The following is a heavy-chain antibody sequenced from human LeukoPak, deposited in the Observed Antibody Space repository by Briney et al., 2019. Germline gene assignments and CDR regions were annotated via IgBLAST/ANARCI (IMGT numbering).Heavy chain of an antibody. V-gene: IGHV3-21*01. J-gene: IGHJ3*02. CDR1: GFTFGNYN. CDR2: ITSRSSSI. D-gene: IGHD6-19*01. Sequence: GGSLRLSCAASGFTFGNYNMNWVRQAPGKGLEWVASITSRSSSIFYADSVTGRFTISRDNAKNSLYLQMTSLRPEDTAKYYCARYVTGWSSAFDMWGQGTMVTVSS. CDR3: ARYVTGWSSAFDM.